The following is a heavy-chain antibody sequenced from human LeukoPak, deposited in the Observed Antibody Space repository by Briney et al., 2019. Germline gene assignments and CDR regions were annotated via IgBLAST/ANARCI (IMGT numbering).Heavy chain of an antibody. Sequence: GGSLRLSCAASGFTVSSYYMNWVRQAPGKELEWVSVIYTGGGRYYADSVRGRFTISRDTSKNMVFLQMNSLRAEDTAVYYCARDIVVVPLVMGWFDPWGQGTLVTVSS. CDR2: IYTGGGR. CDR1: GFTVSSYY. CDR3: ARDIVVVPLVMGWFDP. J-gene: IGHJ5*02. V-gene: IGHV3-53*01. D-gene: IGHD2-2*01.